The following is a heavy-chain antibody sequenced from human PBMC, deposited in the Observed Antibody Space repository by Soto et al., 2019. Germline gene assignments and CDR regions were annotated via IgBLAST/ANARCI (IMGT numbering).Heavy chain of an antibody. V-gene: IGHV1-46*03. CDR1: GYTFTSYY. D-gene: IGHD3-10*01. CDR2: INPSGGST. CDR3: ARAGPSEGSQKHYYYYYYMDV. J-gene: IGHJ6*03. Sequence: QVQLVQSGAEVKKPGASVKVSCKASGYTFTSYYMHWVRQAPGQGLEWMGIINPSGGSTSYAQKFQGRVTMTRDTSTITVYMEQSSLRSEDTAVYYCARAGPSEGSQKHYYYYYYMDVWGKGTTITVSS.